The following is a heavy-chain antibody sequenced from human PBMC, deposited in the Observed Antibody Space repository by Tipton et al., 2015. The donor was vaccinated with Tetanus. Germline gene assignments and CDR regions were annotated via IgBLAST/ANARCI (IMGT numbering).Heavy chain of an antibody. CDR3: ARGHRHDPKTFYAMDR. CDR1: GYTFTSYL. CDR2: INPNDGER. J-gene: IGHJ6*02. V-gene: IGHV1-46*01. Sequence: QVQLVQSGAEVKKPGASVKISCKASGYTFTSYLIHWVRQAPGQGLEWMGIINPNDGERMYAQRFQGRLTMTRDTSTSTVYMDLSSLGSDDTAVYYCARGHRHDPKTFYAMDRWGPGTTVIVSS. D-gene: IGHD1-1*01.